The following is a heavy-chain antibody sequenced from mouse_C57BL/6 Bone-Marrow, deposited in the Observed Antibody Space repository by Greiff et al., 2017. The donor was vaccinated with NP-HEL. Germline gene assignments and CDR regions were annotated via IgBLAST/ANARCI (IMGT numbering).Heavy chain of an antibody. CDR3: ARSVITTVVAKVYYAMDY. D-gene: IGHD1-1*01. CDR1: GYTFTSYW. V-gene: IGHV1-53*01. CDR2: INPSNGGT. J-gene: IGHJ4*01. Sequence: VQLQQPGTELVKPGASVKLSCKASGYTFTSYWMHWVKQRPGQGLEWIGNINPSNGGTNYNEKFKSKATLTVDKSSSTAYMQLSSLTSEDSAVYYCARSVITTVVAKVYYAMDYWGQGTSVTVSS.